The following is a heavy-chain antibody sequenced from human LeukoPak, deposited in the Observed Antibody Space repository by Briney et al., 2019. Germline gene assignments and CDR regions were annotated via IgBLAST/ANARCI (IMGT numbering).Heavy chain of an antibody. CDR3: AGRTTVTHYYYYYMDI. V-gene: IGHV1-69*13. J-gene: IGHJ6*03. D-gene: IGHD4-17*01. Sequence: ASVKVSCKASGGTFTSYAISRVRQAPGQGHDWMGGIIPIFGTANYAQKFQGRVTITADESTSTAYMELSSLKSEDTAVYYWAGRTTVTHYYYYYMDIWAKGTTVTVSS. CDR1: GGTFTSYA. CDR2: IIPIFGTA.